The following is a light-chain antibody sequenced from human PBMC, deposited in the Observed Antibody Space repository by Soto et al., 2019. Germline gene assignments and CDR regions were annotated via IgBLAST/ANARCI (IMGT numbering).Light chain of an antibody. V-gene: IGKV3-15*01. Sequence: EIVMTQSPATLSVAPGERATLSCRASQSISTFLAWYQQKPGQAPRLLIYDASTRATGIPPRFSGSGSGTEFTVTISSLQSKDFAIYYCQQYDIWPPYTFGQGTKWIS. CDR1: QSISTF. CDR3: QQYDIWPPYT. CDR2: DAS. J-gene: IGKJ2*01.